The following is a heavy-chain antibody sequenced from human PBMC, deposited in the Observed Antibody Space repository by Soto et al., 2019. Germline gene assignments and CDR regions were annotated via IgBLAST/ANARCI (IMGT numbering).Heavy chain of an antibody. Sequence: GGSLRLSCTASGFTFGDYAMSWFRQAPGKGLEWVGFIRSKAYGGTTEYTASVKDRFTISRDDSKSIAYLQMNSLKTEDTAVYYCTRGVTTVVTPGWFDPWGQGTLVTVSS. CDR1: GFTFGDYA. D-gene: IGHD4-17*01. CDR2: IRSKAYGGTT. J-gene: IGHJ5*02. CDR3: TRGVTTVVTPGWFDP. V-gene: IGHV3-49*01.